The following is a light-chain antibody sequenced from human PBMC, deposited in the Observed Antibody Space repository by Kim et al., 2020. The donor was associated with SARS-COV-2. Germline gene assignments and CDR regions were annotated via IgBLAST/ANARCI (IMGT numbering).Light chain of an antibody. CDR2: GNS. J-gene: IGLJ3*02. V-gene: IGLV1-40*01. CDR1: SSNIGAGYD. CDR3: QSYDSSLSGWV. Sequence: QGVTSSSTGSSSNIGAGYDVPWYKQLPGTAPKLPIYGNSNRPSGVPDRFSGSKSGTSASLAITGLQAEDEADYYCQSYDSSLSGWVFGGGTQLTVL.